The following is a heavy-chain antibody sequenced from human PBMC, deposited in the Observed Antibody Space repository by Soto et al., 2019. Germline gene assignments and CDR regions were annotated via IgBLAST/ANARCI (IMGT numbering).Heavy chain of an antibody. J-gene: IGHJ5*02. CDR1: GYSFSTYW. CDR2: IYPEDSDT. V-gene: IGHV5-51*01. D-gene: IGHD3-10*01. Sequence: GGSLKISCEGSGYSFSTYWLGGGRQMPGKGLEWVGIIYPEDSDTIYNPSFQGQVTISADKSITTAYLQWRSLKPSDSAIYYSARMPRGFGEPNWFDPWGHGTLVTVSS. CDR3: ARMPRGFGEPNWFDP.